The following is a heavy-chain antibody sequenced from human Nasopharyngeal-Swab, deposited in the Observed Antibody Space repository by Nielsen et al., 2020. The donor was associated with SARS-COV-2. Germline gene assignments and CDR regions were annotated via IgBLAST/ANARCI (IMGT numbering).Heavy chain of an antibody. Sequence: GALKISCAGSGFTFSSKWMNWARQAPGKGLEWVANISPDGGQKYYADSVKGRFTISRDNAKNSLYLQMDSLRAEDTAVYYCVRHSHYTFDSWGQGSLVTVSS. CDR1: GFTFSSKW. J-gene: IGHJ4*02. D-gene: IGHD1-26*01. CDR3: VRHSHYTFDS. CDR2: ISPDGGQK. V-gene: IGHV3-7*05.